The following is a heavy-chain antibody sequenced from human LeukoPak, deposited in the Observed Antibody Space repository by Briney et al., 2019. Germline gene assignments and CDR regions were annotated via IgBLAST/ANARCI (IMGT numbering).Heavy chain of an antibody. V-gene: IGHV4-4*02. CDR3: ARGGFGPFDY. Sequence: SGTLSLTCAVSSGSIFSSNWWSWVRQPPGKGLEWIGQIFHSGSTSYSPSLKSRVTISVDKSKNQFSLKLSSVTAADTAVYYCARGGFGPFDYWGQGTLVTVSS. D-gene: IGHD3-10*01. J-gene: IGHJ4*02. CDR1: SGSIFSSNW. CDR2: IFHSGST.